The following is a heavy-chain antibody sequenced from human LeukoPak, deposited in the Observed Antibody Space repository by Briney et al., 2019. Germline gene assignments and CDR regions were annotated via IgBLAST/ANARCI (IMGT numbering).Heavy chain of an antibody. CDR3: ARGKNYYDFWSGYYTGDY. J-gene: IGHJ4*02. V-gene: IGHV3-21*01. Sequence: TGGSLRLSCAASGFTFSSYSMNWVRQAPGKGLEWVSSISSSSSYIYYADSVKGRFTISRDNAKNSLYLQMNSLRAEDTAVYYCARGKNYYDFWSGYYTGDYWGQGTLVTVSS. CDR1: GFTFSSYS. CDR2: ISSSSSYI. D-gene: IGHD3-3*01.